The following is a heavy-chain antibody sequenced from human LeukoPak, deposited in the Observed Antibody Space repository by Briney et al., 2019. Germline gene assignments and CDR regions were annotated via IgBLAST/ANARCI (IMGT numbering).Heavy chain of an antibody. CDR3: ARDSKYDFWSGYSAKLYDY. CDR2: ISAYNGNT. D-gene: IGHD3-3*01. Sequence: GASVKVSCKASGYTFTSYGISWVRQAPGQGLEWMGWISAYNGNTNYAQKLQGRVTMTTDTSTSTAYMELRSLRSDDTAVYYCARDSKYDFWSGYSAKLYDYWGQGTLVTVSS. V-gene: IGHV1-18*01. J-gene: IGHJ4*02. CDR1: GYTFTSYG.